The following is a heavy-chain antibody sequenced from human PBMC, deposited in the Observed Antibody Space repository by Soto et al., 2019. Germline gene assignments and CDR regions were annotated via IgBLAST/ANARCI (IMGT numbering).Heavy chain of an antibody. CDR3: ARSDWFDP. CDR2: ISYDGSNK. CDR1: GFTFSSYG. J-gene: IGHJ5*02. D-gene: IGHD3-16*01. V-gene: IGHV3-30*03. Sequence: GGSLRLCCAASGFTFSSYGMHWVRQAPGKGLEWVAVISYDGSNKYYADSVKGRFTISRDNAKNTLYLQMNSLRVEDTAVYYCARSDWFDPWGQGTLVTVSS.